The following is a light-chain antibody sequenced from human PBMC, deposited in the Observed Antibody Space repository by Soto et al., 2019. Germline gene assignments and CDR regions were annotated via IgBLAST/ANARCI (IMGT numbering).Light chain of an antibody. CDR2: GNS. J-gene: IGLJ3*02. CDR3: QSYDSSLSGWV. V-gene: IGLV1-40*01. CDR1: SSNFGAGYD. Sequence: QSVLTQPPSVSGAPGQRVTISCTGSSSNFGAGYDVHWYQQLPGTAPKLLIYGNSNRPSGVPDLFSGSKSGTSASLAITGLQAEDEADYYCQSYDSSLSGWVFGGGTKLTVL.